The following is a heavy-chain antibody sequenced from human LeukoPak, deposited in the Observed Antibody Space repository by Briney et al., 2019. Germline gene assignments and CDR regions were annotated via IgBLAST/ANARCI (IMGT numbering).Heavy chain of an antibody. J-gene: IGHJ4*02. Sequence: SETLSLTCAVYGGSFSGYYWSWIRQPPGKGLEWIGEINHSGSTNYNPSLKSRVTISVDTSKNQFSLKLSSVTAADTAVYYCARRPGDGYKYYFDYWGQGTLVTVSS. CDR3: ARRPGDGYKYYFDY. V-gene: IGHV4-34*01. CDR2: INHSGST. D-gene: IGHD5-12*01. CDR1: GGSFSGYY.